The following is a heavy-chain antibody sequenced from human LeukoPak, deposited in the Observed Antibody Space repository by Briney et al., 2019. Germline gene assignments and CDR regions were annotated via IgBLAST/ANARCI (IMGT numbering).Heavy chain of an antibody. D-gene: IGHD3-10*01. J-gene: IGHJ4*02. CDR2: INHSGST. CDR1: GGSFSGYY. V-gene: IGHV4-34*01. Sequence: SETLSLTCAVYGGSFSGYYWSWIRQPPGKGLEWIGEINHSGSTNYNPSLKRRVTISVDTSKNQFSLKLSSVTAADTAVYYCARISSMVRGVITKFDYWGQGTLVTVSS. CDR3: ARISSMVRGVITKFDY.